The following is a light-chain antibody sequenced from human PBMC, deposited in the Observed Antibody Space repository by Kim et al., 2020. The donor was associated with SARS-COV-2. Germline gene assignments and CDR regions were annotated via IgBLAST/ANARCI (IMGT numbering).Light chain of an antibody. Sequence: QSVTTASTERRSNIGAGCAVNWYQQLPNTAPNRLISGNSNRPSGVPDRFAGSKSGPSASLAITGLQAEDEADYYCQSYDSSLSGSVFGGWTQLTVL. CDR2: GNS. V-gene: IGLV1-40*01. J-gene: IGLJ2*01. CDR3: QSYDSSLSGSV. CDR1: RSNIGAGCA.